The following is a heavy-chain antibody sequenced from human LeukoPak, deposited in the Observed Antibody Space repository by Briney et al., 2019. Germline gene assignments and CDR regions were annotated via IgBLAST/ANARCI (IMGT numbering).Heavy chain of an antibody. D-gene: IGHD4-17*01. CDR1: GFTFSSYW. CDR2: IKQDGSEK. CDR3: ASGARGTREGGDLYSFDY. Sequence: GGSLRLSCAASGFTFSSYWMCWVRQAPGKVLEWVANIKQDGSEKYYVDSVKGRFTISRDNAKNSLHLQLNSLRAEDTAVYYCASGARGTREGGDLYSFDYWGQGTLVTVSS. V-gene: IGHV3-7*01. J-gene: IGHJ4*02.